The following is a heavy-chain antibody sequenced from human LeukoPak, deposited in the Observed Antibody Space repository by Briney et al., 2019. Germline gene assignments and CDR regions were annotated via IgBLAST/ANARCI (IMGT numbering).Heavy chain of an antibody. Sequence: GESLKISCKGSGYSFTNYWIGWARQMPGKGLEWRGLIYPGDSETRYSPSFQGQVTISADKSISTAYLQWGSLKASDTAIYYCARRGGYNQGYYYYYHVDVWGQGTTVTVSS. CDR2: IYPGDSET. V-gene: IGHV5-51*01. CDR1: GYSFTNYW. CDR3: ARRGGYNQGYYYYYHVDV. J-gene: IGHJ6*02. D-gene: IGHD5-24*01.